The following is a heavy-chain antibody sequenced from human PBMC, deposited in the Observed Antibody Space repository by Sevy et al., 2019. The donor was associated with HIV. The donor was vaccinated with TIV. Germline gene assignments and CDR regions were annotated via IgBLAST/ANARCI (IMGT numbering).Heavy chain of an antibody. CDR2: ISNSGANT. D-gene: IGHD6-19*01. CDR3: AKEWTLLSDWYGEFDY. J-gene: IGHJ4*02. CDR1: GFTFTNYG. Sequence: GGSLRLSCAASGFTFTNYGMHWVRQAPGKGLEWVSGISNSGANTYYADSVRGRFTVSRDNSTNTVYLQLNSLRAQDTAIYYCAKEWTLLSDWYGEFDYWGQGTLVTVSS. V-gene: IGHV3-23*01.